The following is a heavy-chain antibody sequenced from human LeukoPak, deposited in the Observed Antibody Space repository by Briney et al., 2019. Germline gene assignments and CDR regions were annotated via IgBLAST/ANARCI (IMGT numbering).Heavy chain of an antibody. Sequence: GASVKVSCKASGYTFTGYYMHWVRQAPGQGLEWMGWINPNSGGTNYAQKFQGRVTMTRDTSISTAYMELSRLRSDDTAVYYCARGGYLYYDYVWGSSFLDYWGQGTLVTVSS. CDR3: ARGGYLYYDYVWGSSFLDY. CDR2: INPNSGGT. V-gene: IGHV1-2*02. J-gene: IGHJ4*02. CDR1: GYTFTGYY. D-gene: IGHD3-16*01.